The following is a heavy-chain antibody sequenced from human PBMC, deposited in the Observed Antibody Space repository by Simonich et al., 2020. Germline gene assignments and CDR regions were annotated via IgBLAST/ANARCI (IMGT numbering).Heavy chain of an antibody. V-gene: IGHV3-48*03. CDR2: ISSSGSTI. Sequence: QPGGSLRLSCAASGFTFSSYEMNWVRQAPGKGLEWVSYISSSGSTIYYADSVKGRFTISRDNAKNSLYLQMNSLRAEDTAVYYCAREKWLRFAFDIWGQGTMSPSLQ. CDR3: AREKWLRFAFDI. CDR1: GFTFSSYE. D-gene: IGHD5-12*01. J-gene: IGHJ3*02.